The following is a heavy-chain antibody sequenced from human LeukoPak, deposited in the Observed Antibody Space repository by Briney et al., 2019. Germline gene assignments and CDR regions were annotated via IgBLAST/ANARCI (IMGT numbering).Heavy chain of an antibody. CDR2: IYYSGST. J-gene: IGHJ4*02. CDR3: ARDQVAIERSIAAAGTFDY. CDR1: GGSISSGGYY. D-gene: IGHD6-13*01. Sequence: PSETLSLTCTVSGGSISSGGYYWSWIRQHPGKGLEWIGIIYYSGSTYYNPSLKSRVTISVDTSKNQFSLKLSSVTAADTAVYYCARDQVAIERSIAAAGTFDYWGQGTLVTVSS. V-gene: IGHV4-39*07.